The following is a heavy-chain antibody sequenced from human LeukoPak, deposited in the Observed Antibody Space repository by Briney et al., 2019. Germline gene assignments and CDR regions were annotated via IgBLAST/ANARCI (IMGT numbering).Heavy chain of an antibody. D-gene: IGHD5-18*01. V-gene: IGHV3-9*03. CDR3: AIGTAYSYTPFDI. Sequence: SLRLSCAPSGFTFAACGMHWVRQGAGQGREWVSGIRSNSGTKVYAHSGKGRFTITRQNAQNSRYLPMKNPRAEDMALYYGAIGTAYSYTPFDIWGRGTVVTVSS. CDR1: GFTFAACG. CDR2: IRSNSGTK. J-gene: IGHJ3*02.